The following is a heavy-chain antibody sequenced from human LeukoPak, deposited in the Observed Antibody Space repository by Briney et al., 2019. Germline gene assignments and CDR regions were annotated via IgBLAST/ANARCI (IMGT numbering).Heavy chain of an antibody. V-gene: IGHV4-59*12. Sequence: SETLSLTCTVSGGSISSYYWSWVRQPPGKGLEWIGYIYYSGSTNYNPCPKSRVTISVATSKNQSSLKLSSVTAADTAVYYCARGKAAAATHYYYYMDVWGKGTTVTVSS. D-gene: IGHD6-13*01. CDR1: GGSISSYY. J-gene: IGHJ6*03. CDR3: ARGKAAAATHYYYYMDV. CDR2: IYYSGST.